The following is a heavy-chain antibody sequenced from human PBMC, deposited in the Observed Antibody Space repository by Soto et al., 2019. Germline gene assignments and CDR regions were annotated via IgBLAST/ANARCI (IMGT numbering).Heavy chain of an antibody. D-gene: IGHD3-10*01. CDR1: GFSFSNHG. CDR2: ISHGGSDT. CDR3: VSGEGRYGLDTRFVY. Sequence: QMQLVESGGGAVQPGRSLRLSCAASGFSFSNHGMHWVRQAPGKGLDWVADISHGGSDTWYADSVKGRFTISRDNSKNTVFLQRDGLRSEDTAIYYCVSGEGRYGLDTRFVYWGQGTLVTVSS. V-gene: IGHV3-30*03. J-gene: IGHJ4*02.